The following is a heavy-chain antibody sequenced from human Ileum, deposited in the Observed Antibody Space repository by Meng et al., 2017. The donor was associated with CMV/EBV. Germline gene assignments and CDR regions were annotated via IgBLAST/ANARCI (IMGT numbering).Heavy chain of an antibody. D-gene: IGHD3-16*01. CDR1: GFTFSTYW. Sequence: GESLKTSCAASGFTFSTYWMSWVRQAPGKGLEWVANIKEDESRKYHVDSVKGRFTISRDNARKSLYLQMNTLRAEDTAVYYCARERVWGVGAFENWGQGTLVTVSS. CDR2: IKEDESRK. J-gene: IGHJ4*02. V-gene: IGHV3-7*01. CDR3: ARERVWGVGAFEN.